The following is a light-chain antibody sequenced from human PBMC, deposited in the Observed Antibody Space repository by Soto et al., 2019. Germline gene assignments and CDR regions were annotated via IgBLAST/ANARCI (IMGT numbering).Light chain of an antibody. CDR2: YAS. J-gene: IGKJ1*01. V-gene: IGKV1-5*01. CDR3: QQYASFSPA. CDR1: QSISTN. Sequence: DVQMTQSPSTLSASVGDRVTITCRASQSISTNLAWYQLKPGKAPRLLIYYASTLDSGVPSRFSGSGSGTEFTLTIISLQPDDFATYYCQQYASFSPAFGQGTKVGI.